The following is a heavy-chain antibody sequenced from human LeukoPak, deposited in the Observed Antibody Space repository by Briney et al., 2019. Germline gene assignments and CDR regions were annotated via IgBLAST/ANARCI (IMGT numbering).Heavy chain of an antibody. CDR2: IYYSGNL. Sequence: AETLSLTCDVSGDSIGSGAFYWGWVRQSPERGLEWIGSIYYSGNLYNNPSLKSRVTVSIDTSKNRFSLRLKSVTAADTAVYYCARGPTGGWAAVFDYWGQGTLVTVSS. CDR1: GDSIGSGAFY. D-gene: IGHD4-17*01. V-gene: IGHV4-39*02. J-gene: IGHJ4*02. CDR3: ARGPTGGWAAVFDY.